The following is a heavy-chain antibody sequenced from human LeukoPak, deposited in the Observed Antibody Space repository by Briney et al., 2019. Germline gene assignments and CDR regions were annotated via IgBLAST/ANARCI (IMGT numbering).Heavy chain of an antibody. V-gene: IGHV1-18*01. Sequence: ASVMVSCKASGYTFTSYGISWVRQAPGQGLEWMGWISAYNGNTNYAQKLQGRVTMTTDTSTSTAYMELRSLRSDDTAVYYCARDRGYFLGYCSSTSCYHWFDPWGRGTLVTVSS. CDR2: ISAYNGNT. D-gene: IGHD2-2*01. CDR1: GYTFTSYG. CDR3: ARDRGYFLGYCSSTSCYHWFDP. J-gene: IGHJ5*02.